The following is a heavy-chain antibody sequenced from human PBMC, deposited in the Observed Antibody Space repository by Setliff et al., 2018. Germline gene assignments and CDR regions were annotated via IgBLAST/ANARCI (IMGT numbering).Heavy chain of an antibody. V-gene: IGHV3-74*01. Sequence: GGSLRLSCVASGFILSENWMHWVRQTPGKGLMWVGRISGDGSTTNYADSVKGRFTISRDNAKNTLYLQMNSLRAEDTAVYYCAPMDVWGKGTTVTVSS. CDR1: GFILSENW. CDR2: ISGDGSTT. J-gene: IGHJ6*03. CDR3: APMDV.